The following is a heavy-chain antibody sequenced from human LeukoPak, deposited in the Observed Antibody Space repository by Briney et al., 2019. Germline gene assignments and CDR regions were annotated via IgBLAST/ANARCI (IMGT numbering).Heavy chain of an antibody. Sequence: ASVKVSCKASGYTFNTYGISWVRQAPGHGLEWMGWIGTENAYTIYAEKFQGRVTLTTDTSTTTVHMELRSLRSGDTAGYYCARDRERGFDYWGQGSLVTVSS. CDR1: GYTFNTYG. CDR3: ARDRERGFDY. V-gene: IGHV1-18*01. CDR2: IGTENAYT. J-gene: IGHJ4*02. D-gene: IGHD5-24*01.